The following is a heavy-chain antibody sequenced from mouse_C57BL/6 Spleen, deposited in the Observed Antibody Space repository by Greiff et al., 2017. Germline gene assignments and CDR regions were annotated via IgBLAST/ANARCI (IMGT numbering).Heavy chain of an antibody. D-gene: IGHD2-4*01. CDR1: GYTFTSYW. CDR3: ARCGYDYDYFDY. CDR2: INPSNGGT. V-gene: IGHV1-53*01. Sequence: QVQLQQPGTELVKPGASVKLSCKASGYTFTSYWMNWVKQRPGQGLEWIGNINPSNGGTNYNEKFKSKATLTVDKSSSTAYMQLSSLASEVSSVAYCARCGYDYDYFDYWGQGTTLTVSS. J-gene: IGHJ2*01.